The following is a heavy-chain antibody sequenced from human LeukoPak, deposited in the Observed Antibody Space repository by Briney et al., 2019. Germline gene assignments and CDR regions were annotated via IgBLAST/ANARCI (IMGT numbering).Heavy chain of an antibody. V-gene: IGHV3-7*01. J-gene: IGHJ4*02. CDR2: IKQEGSEK. Sequence: PGGSLRLSCAASGFTFSRYWMSWVRQAPGKGLEWVANIKQEGSEKYYVHSLKPRFTLSRHNANNSLYLQINSLRAEDTPVYYCARVVTYCSSTSCYGSVRYFDYWGQGTLVTVSS. CDR1: GFTFSRYW. D-gene: IGHD2-2*01. CDR3: ARVVTYCSSTSCYGSVRYFDY.